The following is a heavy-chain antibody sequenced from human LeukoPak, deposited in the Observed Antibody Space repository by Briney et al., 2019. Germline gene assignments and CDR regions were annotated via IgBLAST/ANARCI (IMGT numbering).Heavy chain of an antibody. Sequence: SETLSLTCTVSGGSISSYYWSWIRQPPGKGLEWIGYIYYSGSTNYNPSLKSRVTISVDTSKNQFSLKLSSVTAADTAVYYCARQEGATIGGWFDPWGQGTLVTVSS. V-gene: IGHV4-59*08. CDR1: GGSISSYY. J-gene: IGHJ5*02. CDR3: ARQEGATIGGWFDP. D-gene: IGHD5-24*01. CDR2: IYYSGST.